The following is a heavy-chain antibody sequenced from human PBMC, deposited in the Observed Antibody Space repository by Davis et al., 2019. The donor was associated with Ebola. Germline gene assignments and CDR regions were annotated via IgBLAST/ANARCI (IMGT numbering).Heavy chain of an antibody. CDR1: GFTFSSYS. J-gene: IGHJ4*02. V-gene: IGHV3-21*01. Sequence: GESLKISCAASGFTFSSYSMNWVRQAPGKGLEWVSSISSSSSYIYYADSVKGRFTISRDNAKNSLYLQMNSLRDEDTAVYYCARDREYILDYRGQGTLVTVSS. CDR2: ISSSSSYI. D-gene: IGHD3-10*01. CDR3: ARDREYILDY.